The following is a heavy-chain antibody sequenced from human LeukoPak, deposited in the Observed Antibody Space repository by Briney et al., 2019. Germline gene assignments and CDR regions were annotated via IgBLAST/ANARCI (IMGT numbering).Heavy chain of an antibody. D-gene: IGHD1-26*01. CDR3: ARLSIFGGSYLFQH. CDR2: IYHSGST. V-gene: IGHV4-30-2*01. Sequence: TLSLTCTVSGGSISSGGYYWSWIRQPPGKGLEWIGYIYHSGSTYYNPSLKSRVTISVDRSKNQFSLKLSSVTAADTAVYYCARLSIFGGSYLFQHWGQGTLVTVSS. CDR1: GGSISSGGYY. J-gene: IGHJ1*01.